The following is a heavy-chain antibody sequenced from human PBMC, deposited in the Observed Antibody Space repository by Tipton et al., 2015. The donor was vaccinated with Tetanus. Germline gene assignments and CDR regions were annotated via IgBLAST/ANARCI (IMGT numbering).Heavy chain of an antibody. CDR1: GFTFSNAW. CDR2: IKSKTDGGTT. V-gene: IGHV3-15*01. Sequence: LRLSCAASGFTFSNAWMSWVRQAPGKGLEWVGRIKSKTDGGTTDYAAPVKGRFTISRDDSKNTLYLQMNSLKTEDTAVYYCTTDTYYYDSSGPDYWGQGTLVTVSS. J-gene: IGHJ4*02. CDR3: TTDTYYYDSSGPDY. D-gene: IGHD3-22*01.